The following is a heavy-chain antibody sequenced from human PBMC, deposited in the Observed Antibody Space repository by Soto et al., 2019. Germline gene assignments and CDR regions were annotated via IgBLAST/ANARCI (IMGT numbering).Heavy chain of an antibody. J-gene: IGHJ3*01. D-gene: IGHD3-22*01. V-gene: IGHV1-2*02. CDR2: INRNRVGT. CDR1: GYTFTGYH. CDR3: ARDRRFYDSGTYDIANDAFDV. Sequence: ASLTVSGQASGYTFTGYHMHWVRQAPGQGLEWMGWINRNRVGTNYAQKFRGRATMPRDKSISTAYMEVSRLRSDDTAVYYCARDRRFYDSGTYDIANDAFDVWGQGTMVTVSS.